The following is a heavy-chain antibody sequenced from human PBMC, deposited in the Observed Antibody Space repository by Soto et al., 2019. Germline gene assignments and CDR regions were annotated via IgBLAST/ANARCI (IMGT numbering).Heavy chain of an antibody. CDR3: ARVMTTFGRDY. D-gene: IGHD3-16*01. J-gene: IGHJ4*02. CDR1: GGSFSCYY. V-gene: IGHV4-34*01. Sequence: SETLSLTCAVYGGSFSCYYWSWIRQPPGKGLEWIGEINHSGSTNYNPSLKSRVTISVDTSKNQFSLKLSSVTAADTAVYYCARVMTTFGRDYWGQGTLVTVSS. CDR2: INHSGST.